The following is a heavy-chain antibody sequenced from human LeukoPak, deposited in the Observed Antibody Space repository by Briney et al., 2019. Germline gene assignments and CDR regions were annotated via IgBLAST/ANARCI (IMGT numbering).Heavy chain of an antibody. CDR3: ARQPVRDFPYFDY. CDR2: IYYSGST. J-gene: IGHJ4*02. V-gene: IGHV4-59*08. Sequence: PSETLSLTCAVSGGSISSYYWSWIRQPPGKGLEWIGYIYYSGSTNYNPSLKSRVTISVDTSKNQFSLKLSSVTAADTAVYYCARQPVRDFPYFDYWGQGTLVTVSS. D-gene: IGHD2-21*02. CDR1: GGSISSYY.